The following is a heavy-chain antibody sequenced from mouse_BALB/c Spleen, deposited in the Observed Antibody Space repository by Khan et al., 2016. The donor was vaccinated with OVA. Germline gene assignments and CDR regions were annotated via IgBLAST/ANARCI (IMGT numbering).Heavy chain of an antibody. CDR1: GHTFTKFG. D-gene: IGHD2-10*01. V-gene: IGHV9-3-1*01. CDR3: ARPPYFSYVLDN. J-gene: IGHJ4*01. CDR2: INTYTGEP. Sequence: QIQLVQSGPEVKKPGETVKISCKASGHTFTKFGMNWVKQALGKGLKWMGWINTYTGEPTYADDFNGRFAFSLETSASTAYLQINNLKNEDTATDFCARPPYFSYVLDNWGQGTSVTVSS.